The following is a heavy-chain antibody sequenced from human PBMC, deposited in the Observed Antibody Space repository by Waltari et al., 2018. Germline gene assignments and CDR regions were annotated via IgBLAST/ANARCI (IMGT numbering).Heavy chain of an antibody. V-gene: IGHV3-23*03. J-gene: IGHJ4*02. Sequence: EVQLLESGGGLVQPGGSLRLSCAASGFTFSSYAMRWVRRAPGKGLEWVSVIYSGGSSTYYADSVKGRFTISRDNSKNTLYLQMNSLRAEDTAVYYCAKYDWGALGCLDYWGQGTLVTVSS. CDR3: AKYDWGALGCLDY. D-gene: IGHD7-27*01. CDR1: GFTFSSYA. CDR2: IYSGGSST.